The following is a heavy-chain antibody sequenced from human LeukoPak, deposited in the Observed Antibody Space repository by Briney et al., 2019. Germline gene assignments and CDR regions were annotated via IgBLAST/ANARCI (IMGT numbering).Heavy chain of an antibody. CDR3: ARDSYQDYYGRFDP. Sequence: GGSLRLSCAASGFSFSNHGMHWVRQAPGKRLEWVAIIWDDGNNKRYANSVNGRFTISRDNSENTLYLQMDGLTAEDTAMYYCARDSYQDYYGRFDPWGQGTLVIVSS. D-gene: IGHD3-10*01. CDR1: GFSFSNHG. CDR2: IWDDGNNK. V-gene: IGHV3-30*02. J-gene: IGHJ5*02.